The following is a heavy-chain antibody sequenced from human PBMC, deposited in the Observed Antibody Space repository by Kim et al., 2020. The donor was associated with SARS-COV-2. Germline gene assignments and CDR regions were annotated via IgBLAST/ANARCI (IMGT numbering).Heavy chain of an antibody. Sequence: GGSLRLSCAATGFIFNNYAMTWVRQAPGQGLEWVSAISGSGHLTFFADSVKGRFTISRDNCKNTLYLQMNRLRADDTAVYYCAKGKGSPYYFDYWGRGTLVTVSS. CDR3: AKGKGSPYYFDY. J-gene: IGHJ4*02. CDR2: ISGSGHLT. CDR1: GFIFNNYA. V-gene: IGHV3-23*01. D-gene: IGHD6-13*01.